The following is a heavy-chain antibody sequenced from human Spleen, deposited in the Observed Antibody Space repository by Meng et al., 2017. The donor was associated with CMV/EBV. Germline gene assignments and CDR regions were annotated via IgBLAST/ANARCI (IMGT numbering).Heavy chain of an antibody. CDR2: MDAKSGKT. D-gene: IGHD1-14*01. Sequence: ASVKVSCKASLYTFTDYDINWVRQAPGQGLEWMGWMDAKSGKTDLGQSFQGRVIMTRDTSLNTAYIELSSLMFEDTAVYFCARARKFHYHYAMVVWGQGTTVTVSS. CDR3: ARARKFHYHYAMVV. J-gene: IGHJ6*02. V-gene: IGHV1-8*01. CDR1: LYTFTDYD.